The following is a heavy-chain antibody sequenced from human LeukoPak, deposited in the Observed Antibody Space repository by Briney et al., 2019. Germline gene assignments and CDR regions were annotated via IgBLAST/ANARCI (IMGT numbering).Heavy chain of an antibody. CDR3: ARGKGVVVPAAIRYYYYGMDV. CDR1: GGSFSGYY. J-gene: IGHJ6*04. V-gene: IGHV4-34*01. Sequence: SETLSLTCAVYGGSFSGYYWSWIRQPPGKGLEWIGEINHSGSTNYNPSLKSRVTISVDTSKNQFSLKLSSVTAADTAVYYCARGKGVVVPAAIRYYYYGMDVWAKGPRSPSPQ. CDR2: INHSGST. D-gene: IGHD2-2*02.